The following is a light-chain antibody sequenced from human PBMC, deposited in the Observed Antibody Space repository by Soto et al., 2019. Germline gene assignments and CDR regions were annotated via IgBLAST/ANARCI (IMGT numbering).Light chain of an antibody. Sequence: QSVLTQPPSASGTPGQRVTISCSGSSSNIGSNYVYWYQQLPGTAPKLLIYRNNQRPSGVPDRFSGSKSGTSASLAISGLRSEDEADYCCAAWDDSLSGVVFGGGTKLTVL. CDR2: RNN. V-gene: IGLV1-47*01. CDR3: AAWDDSLSGVV. J-gene: IGLJ2*01. CDR1: SSNIGSNY.